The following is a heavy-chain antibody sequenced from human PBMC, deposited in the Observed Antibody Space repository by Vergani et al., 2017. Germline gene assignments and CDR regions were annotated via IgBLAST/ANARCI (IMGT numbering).Heavy chain of an antibody. J-gene: IGHJ4*02. V-gene: IGHV4-39*01. CDR3: AGWGMRYYYDSSGYYYEA. CDR2: IYYSGST. Sequence: QLQLQESGPGLVKPSETLSLTCTVSGGSISSSSYYWGWIRQPPGKGLEWIGSIYYSGSTYYNPSLKSRVTISVDTSKNQFSLKLSSVTAADTAVYYCAGWGMRYYYDSSGYYYEAWGQGTLVTVSS. D-gene: IGHD3-22*01. CDR1: GGSISSSSYY.